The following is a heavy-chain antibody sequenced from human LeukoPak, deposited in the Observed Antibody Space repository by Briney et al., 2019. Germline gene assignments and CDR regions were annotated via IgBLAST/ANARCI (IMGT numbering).Heavy chain of an antibody. CDR3: AKDLVRLWFGELVDY. V-gene: IGHV3-30*18. CDR1: GFTFSSYG. J-gene: IGHJ4*02. Sequence: PGGALRLSCAASGFTFSSYGMHWVRQAPGKGLEWVAVISYDGSNKYYADSVKGLFTISRDNSKNTLYLQMNSLRAEDTAVYYCAKDLVRLWFGELVDYWGQGTLVTVSS. CDR2: ISYDGSNK. D-gene: IGHD3-10*01.